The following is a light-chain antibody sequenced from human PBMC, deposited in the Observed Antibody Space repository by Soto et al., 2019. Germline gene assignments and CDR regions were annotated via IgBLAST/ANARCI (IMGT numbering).Light chain of an antibody. J-gene: IGLJ3*02. V-gene: IGLV1-44*01. CDR3: AAWDDSLNGLV. CDR1: TSSIGGDT. CDR2: TNT. Sequence: QPVLTQPPSASGTPGQRVTISCSGVTSSIGGDTVDWYQSVPGTAPKLVIFTNTQRPSGVPDRFSGSRSGTSAFLTISGLQSEDEADYYCAAWDDSLNGLVFGGGTKVTVL.